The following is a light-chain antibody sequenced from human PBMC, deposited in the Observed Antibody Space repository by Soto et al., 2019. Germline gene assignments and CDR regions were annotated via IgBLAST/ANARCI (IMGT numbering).Light chain of an antibody. J-gene: IGLJ3*02. Sequence: QSVLTQPPSASGTPGQRVTISCSGSRSNIGNNAVSWYRQLPGTAPKLLIYNNNQRPSGVPDRFSGSKSGTSASLAISGLQSEDEADYYCAAWDDSLNARGVFGGGTQLTVL. V-gene: IGLV1-44*01. CDR1: RSNIGNNA. CDR3: AAWDDSLNARGV. CDR2: NNN.